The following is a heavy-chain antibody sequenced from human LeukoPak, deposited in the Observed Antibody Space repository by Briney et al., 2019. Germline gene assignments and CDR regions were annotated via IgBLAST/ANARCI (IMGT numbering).Heavy chain of an antibody. CDR1: GGSISTYY. Sequence: SETLSLTCTVSGGSISTYYWSWIRQPPGKGLEWIGYIYHTGSTSYNPSFKSRVTISVDTSKNQFSLKLRSVSAADTAVYYCVFRPAYGGGDDYWGQGTLVAVSS. CDR2: IYHTGST. J-gene: IGHJ4*02. CDR3: VFRPAYGGGDDY. V-gene: IGHV4-59*01. D-gene: IGHD4/OR15-4a*01.